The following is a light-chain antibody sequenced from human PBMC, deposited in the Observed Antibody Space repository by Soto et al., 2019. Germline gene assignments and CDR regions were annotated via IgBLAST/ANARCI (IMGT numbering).Light chain of an antibody. Sequence: QSVLTQPASVSGSPGQSITISCTGPSSDVGGYNYVSWYQQHPGKAPKLMIYEVSNRPSGVSNRFSGSKSGNTASRTIYGLQAEDEADYYCSSYTSSSTLVVFGGGTKLTVL. V-gene: IGLV2-14*01. CDR1: SSDVGGYNY. CDR3: SSYTSSSTLVV. CDR2: EVS. J-gene: IGLJ2*01.